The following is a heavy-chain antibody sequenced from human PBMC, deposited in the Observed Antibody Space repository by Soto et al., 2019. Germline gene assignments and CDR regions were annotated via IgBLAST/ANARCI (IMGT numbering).Heavy chain of an antibody. V-gene: IGHV1-2*02. J-gene: IGHJ4*02. CDR2: INTNTGDT. CDR1: GYTFTGNY. D-gene: IGHD3-22*01. Sequence: ASVKVSCKASGYTFTGNYIHWVRQAPGQGLEWMGWINTNTGDTRYAQKFQGRVTVTRDTSISTAYMDLSGLRSDDTAVYFCATDYKQYYHDSSCYLDHWGQGTLVTVSS. CDR3: ATDYKQYYHDSSCYLDH.